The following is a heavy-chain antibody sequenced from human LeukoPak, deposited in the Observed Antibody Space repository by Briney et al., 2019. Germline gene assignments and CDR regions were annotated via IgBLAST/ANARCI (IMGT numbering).Heavy chain of an antibody. CDR1: GFTFSSYS. J-gene: IGHJ4*02. CDR3: ARGSSGWYSGFDY. V-gene: IGHV3-21*01. Sequence: PGGSLRLSCAASGFTFSSYSMNWVRQAPGKGLEWVSSISSSSSYIYYADSVKGRFTISRDNAKNSLYLQMNSLRAEDTAVYYCARGSSGWYSGFDYWGQGTLVTVSS. CDR2: ISSSSSYI. D-gene: IGHD6-19*01.